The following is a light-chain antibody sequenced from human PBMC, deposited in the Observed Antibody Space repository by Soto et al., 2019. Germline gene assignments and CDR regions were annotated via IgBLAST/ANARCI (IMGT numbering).Light chain of an antibody. Sequence: EIVMTQSPATLSVSPGERVTLSGRASQSVSNSLAWYQQKPGQAPRLLIYGASTKATGIPARFSGSGSGTEFTLTISSLQSEDFAVYYCQQYNNWPPFTFGPGTKVDIK. V-gene: IGKV3-15*01. CDR3: QQYNNWPPFT. J-gene: IGKJ3*01. CDR1: QSVSNS. CDR2: GAS.